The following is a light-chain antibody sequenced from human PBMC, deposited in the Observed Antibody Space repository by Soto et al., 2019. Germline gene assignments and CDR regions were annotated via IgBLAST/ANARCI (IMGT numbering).Light chain of an antibody. Sequence: EIVLTQSLATLSLSPGERATLSCRASQSVSDYIAWYQQKPGQAPRLLIYDTSNRATGVPARFSGSGSGTDFTLTISNLEPEDFAVYYCQQRTNWLTFGGGTKVEIK. J-gene: IGKJ4*01. CDR3: QQRTNWLT. CDR1: QSVSDY. V-gene: IGKV3-11*01. CDR2: DTS.